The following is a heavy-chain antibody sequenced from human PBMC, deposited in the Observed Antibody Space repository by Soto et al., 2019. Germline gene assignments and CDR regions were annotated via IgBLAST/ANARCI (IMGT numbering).Heavy chain of an antibody. D-gene: IGHD3-22*01. Sequence: SETLSLTCTVSGGSLSRSSYYWGWIRQPPGKGLEWSGSIYYRGSTYSNPSLKSRVTISVDTPKNQCSLELSPVTAADTAVYYCARGEYYYDSSGYRELGALDIWGQGTMVTVSS. V-gene: IGHV4-39*01. CDR1: GGSLSRSSYY. CDR3: ARGEYYYDSSGYRELGALDI. CDR2: IYYRGST. J-gene: IGHJ3*02.